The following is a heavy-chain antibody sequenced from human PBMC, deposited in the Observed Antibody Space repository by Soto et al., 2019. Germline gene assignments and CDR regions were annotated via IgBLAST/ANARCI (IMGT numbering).Heavy chain of an antibody. CDR1: GFTFSGYW. Sequence: EVQLVESGGGLVQPGGSLRLSCAASGFTFSGYWMSWVRQAPGKGLEWVANIKQAGSEQFYVDSVKGRFTISRDNAKNSLYLQMTSLRAEDTAVYYCAREAVWGQGTTVTVSS. CDR2: IKQAGSEQ. V-gene: IGHV3-7*05. CDR3: AREAV. J-gene: IGHJ6*02.